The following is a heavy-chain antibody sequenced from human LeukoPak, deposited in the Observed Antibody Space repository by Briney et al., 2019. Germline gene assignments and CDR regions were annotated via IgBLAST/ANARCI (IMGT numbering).Heavy chain of an antibody. Sequence: GGSLRLSCADSGFTFSNYAMSWVRQAPGRRLEWVSIIYSGGTTYYADSVKGRFTISGDNSKNTLYLQMNSLRVDDTAIYYCARGGGNIVWYWGQGTLVTVSS. CDR2: IYSGGTT. D-gene: IGHD5/OR15-5a*01. CDR1: GFTFSNYA. V-gene: IGHV3-66*01. CDR3: ARGGGNIVWY. J-gene: IGHJ4*02.